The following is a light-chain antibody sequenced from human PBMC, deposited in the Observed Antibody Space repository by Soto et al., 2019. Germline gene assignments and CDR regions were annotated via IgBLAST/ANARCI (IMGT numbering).Light chain of an antibody. CDR3: LHHYSFPLS. CDR2: GAS. V-gene: IGKV1-17*03. CDR1: QGINNY. J-gene: IGKJ4*01. Sequence: DIQMTQSPSAMSASVGDRVTITCRASQGINNYLVWFQQKPGRVPKRLISGASRLQPGVPSRFSGSGFGTEFTLTISSLQPEDFATYYSLHHYSFPLSFGVGTTVDI.